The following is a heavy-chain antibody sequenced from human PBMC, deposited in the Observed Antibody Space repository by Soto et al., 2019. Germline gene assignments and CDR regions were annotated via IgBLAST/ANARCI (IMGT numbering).Heavy chain of an antibody. CDR3: AKSSQKAWFGELPMPDY. Sequence: GGPLSLSCPASGSPFSGYAMSWVRQPPGKGLEWVSAISGSGGSTYYADSVKGRFTISRDNSKNTLYLQMNSLRAEDTAVYYCAKSSQKAWFGELPMPDYWGQGTLVTVSS. CDR2: ISGSGGST. V-gene: IGHV3-23*01. J-gene: IGHJ4*02. CDR1: GSPFSGYA. D-gene: IGHD3-10*01.